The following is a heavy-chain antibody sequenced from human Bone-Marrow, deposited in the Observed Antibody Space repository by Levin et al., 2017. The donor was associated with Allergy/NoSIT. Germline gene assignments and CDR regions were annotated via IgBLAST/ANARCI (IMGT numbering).Heavy chain of an antibody. Sequence: SQTLSLTCSVSGVSMYSTNHYWAWIRQAPGKGPEWIGSLFYSGSIFYNPSLNSRVTISLDTPNNRFSLKLSSVTAADTALYYCARDGYSAIDSWGQGTLVTVSS. J-gene: IGHJ4*02. CDR2: LFYSGSI. CDR3: ARDGYSAIDS. CDR1: GVSMYSTNHY. D-gene: IGHD5-24*01. V-gene: IGHV4-39*07.